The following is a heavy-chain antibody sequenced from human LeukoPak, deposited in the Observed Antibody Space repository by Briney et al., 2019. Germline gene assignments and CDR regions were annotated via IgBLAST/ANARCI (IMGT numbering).Heavy chain of an antibody. V-gene: IGHV4-34*01. Sequence: PSETLSLTCAVYGGSFSGYYWSWIRQPPGKGLEWIGEINHSGSTNYNPSLKSRVTISVDTSKNQFSLKLSSVTAADTAVYYCARGRGPIAVAGNWFDPWGQGTLVTVSS. CDR3: ARGRGPIAVAGNWFDP. J-gene: IGHJ5*02. CDR1: GGSFSGYY. D-gene: IGHD6-19*01. CDR2: INHSGST.